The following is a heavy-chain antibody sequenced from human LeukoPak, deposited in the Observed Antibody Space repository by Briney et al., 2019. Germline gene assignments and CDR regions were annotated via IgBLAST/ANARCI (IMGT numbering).Heavy chain of an antibody. CDR3: AGNYYGNSGFYSDPQ. D-gene: IGHD3-22*01. CDR1: GGSISSYY. J-gene: IGHJ4*02. V-gene: IGHV4-4*07. Sequence: PSETLSLTCTVSGGSISSYYWSWIRQPAGKGLEWIGRIYTSGSTNYSPSFKSRVTMSVDSSKNQFSLKLSSVTAADTAVYYCAGNYYGNSGFYSDPQWGQGTLVTVST. CDR2: IYTSGST.